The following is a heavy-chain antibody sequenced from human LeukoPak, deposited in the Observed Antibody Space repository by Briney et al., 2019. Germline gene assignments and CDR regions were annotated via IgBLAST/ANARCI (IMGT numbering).Heavy chain of an antibody. Sequence: SQTLSLTCSVSGGSISSGGYYWSWIRQHPGKGLEWIGYIYYSGSTYYNPSLKSRVTISVDTSKNQFSLKLSSVTAADTAVYYCARTARWFGETDWGQGTLVTVSS. D-gene: IGHD3-10*01. J-gene: IGHJ4*02. CDR2: IYYSGST. CDR3: ARTARWFGETD. V-gene: IGHV4-31*03. CDR1: GGSISSGGYY.